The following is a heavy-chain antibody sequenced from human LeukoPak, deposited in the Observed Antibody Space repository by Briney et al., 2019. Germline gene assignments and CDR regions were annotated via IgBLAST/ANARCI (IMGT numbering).Heavy chain of an antibody. J-gene: IGHJ4*02. CDR2: ISWNSGSI. V-gene: IGHV3-9*01. Sequence: PGRSLRLSCAASGFTFDDYAMHWVRQAPGKGLEWVSGISWNSGSIGYADSVKGRFTISRDNAKNSLYLQMNSLRAEDTALYYCAKVGDSSAYYNPYFDYWGQGTLVTVSS. CDR1: GFTFDDYA. CDR3: AKVGDSSAYYNPYFDY. D-gene: IGHD3-22*01.